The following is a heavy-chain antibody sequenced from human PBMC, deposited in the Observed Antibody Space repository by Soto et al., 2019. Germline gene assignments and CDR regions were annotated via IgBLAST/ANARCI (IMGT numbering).Heavy chain of an antibody. V-gene: IGHV3-15*07. J-gene: IGHJ5*02. CDR3: TTAPDRKGYYGWFDA. D-gene: IGHD3-3*01. CDR1: GFTFSNAW. Sequence: GGSLRLSCAASGFTFSNAWMDWVRQAPGKGLEWVGRIKSKTDGGTTDYAAPVKGRFTISRDDSKNTLYLQMNSLKTEDTDVYYCTTAPDRKGYYGWFDAWRQGTLVTVST. CDR2: IKSKTDGGTT.